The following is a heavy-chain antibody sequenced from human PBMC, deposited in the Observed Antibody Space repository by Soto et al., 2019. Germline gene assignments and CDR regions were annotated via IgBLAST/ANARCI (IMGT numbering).Heavy chain of an antibody. CDR1: GFTFSSYS. CDR3: ARGSSGYSGY. J-gene: IGHJ4*02. Sequence: PGGSLRLSCAASGFTFSSYSMSWVRQAPGKGLEWVSSISSSSSYIYYADSVKGRSTISRDNAKNSLYLQMNSLRAEDTAVYYCARGSSGYSGYWGQGTLVTVSS. V-gene: IGHV3-21*03. D-gene: IGHD3-22*01. CDR2: ISSSSSYI.